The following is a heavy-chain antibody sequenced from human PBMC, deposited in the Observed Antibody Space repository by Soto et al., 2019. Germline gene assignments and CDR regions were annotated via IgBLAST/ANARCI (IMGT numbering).Heavy chain of an antibody. Sequence: SVKVSCKASGCTFSSYAISWVRQAPGQGLEWMGGIIPIFGTANYAQKFQGRVTITADESTSTAYMELSSLRSEDTAVYYCAREGDYGGNSAGAFDIWGQGTMVTVSS. CDR2: IIPIFGTA. V-gene: IGHV1-69*13. J-gene: IGHJ3*02. CDR3: AREGDYGGNSAGAFDI. D-gene: IGHD4-17*01. CDR1: GCTFSSYA.